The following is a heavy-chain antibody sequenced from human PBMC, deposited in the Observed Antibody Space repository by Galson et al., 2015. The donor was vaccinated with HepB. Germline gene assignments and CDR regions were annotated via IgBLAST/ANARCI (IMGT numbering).Heavy chain of an antibody. CDR2: IWYDGSRR. D-gene: IGHD2-2*01. CDR3: ATGPGNSGDYSTGWFEYFHL. Sequence: SLRLSCAASGFTFSNYGMHWVRQAPGKGLEWVAVIWYDGSRRYYADSVKGRFTISRDNSKNTLYLQVDSLRAEDTAVYYCATGPGNSGDYSTGWFEYFHLWGQGTLVTDSS. CDR1: GFTFSNYG. V-gene: IGHV3-33*03. J-gene: IGHJ1*01.